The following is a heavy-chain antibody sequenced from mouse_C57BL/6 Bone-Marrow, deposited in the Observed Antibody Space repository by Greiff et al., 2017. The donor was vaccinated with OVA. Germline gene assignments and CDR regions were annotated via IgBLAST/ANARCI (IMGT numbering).Heavy chain of an antibody. CDR2: IYPGSGST. Sequence: VQLQESGAELVKPGASVKMSCKASGYTFTSYWITWVKQRPGQGLEWIGDIYPGSGSTNYNEKFKSKATLTVDTSSSTAYMQLSSLTSEDSAVYYCARGREGYYPPWFAYWGQGTLGTVSA. D-gene: IGHD2-3*01. V-gene: IGHV1-55*01. J-gene: IGHJ3*01. CDR1: GYTFTSYW. CDR3: ARGREGYYPPWFAY.